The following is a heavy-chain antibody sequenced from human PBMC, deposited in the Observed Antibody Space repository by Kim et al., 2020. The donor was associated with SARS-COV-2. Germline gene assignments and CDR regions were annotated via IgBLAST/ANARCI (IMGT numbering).Heavy chain of an antibody. D-gene: IGHD3-9*01. CDR1: GFTFSSYA. Sequence: GGSLRLSCAASGFTFSSYAMHWVRQAPGKGLEWVAVISYDGSNKYYADSVKGRFTISRDNSKNTLYLQMNSLTAEDTAVYYCARDMRYYDILTGYFPMGDYYYYYGMDVWGQGTTVTVSS. CDR2: ISYDGSNK. J-gene: IGHJ6*02. CDR3: ARDMRYYDILTGYFPMGDYYYYYGMDV. V-gene: IGHV3-30-3*01.